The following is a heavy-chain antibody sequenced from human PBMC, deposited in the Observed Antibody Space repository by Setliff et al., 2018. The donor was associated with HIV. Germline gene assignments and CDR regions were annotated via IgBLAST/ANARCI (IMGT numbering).Heavy chain of an antibody. D-gene: IGHD6-13*01. V-gene: IGHV6-1*01. CDR3: ARDGSRSLGVSYPYFMDV. CDR2: TRFRSKWYN. CDR1: GASVSSNSAA. J-gene: IGHJ6*03. Sequence: SQTLSLNCAISGASVSSNSAAWHWIRQSPGRGLEWLGRTRFRSKWYNEYAASVKSRVTFSADTSTNQFSLQVNSVTPEDTAVYYCARDGSRSLGVSYPYFMDVWCKGTTVTVSS.